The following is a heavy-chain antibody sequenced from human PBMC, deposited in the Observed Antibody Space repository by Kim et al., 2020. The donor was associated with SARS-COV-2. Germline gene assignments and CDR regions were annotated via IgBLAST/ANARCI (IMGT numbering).Heavy chain of an antibody. V-gene: IGHV3-30-3*01. CDR3: AREPGGDGYNHGDY. Sequence: GGSLRLSCAASGFTFSSYAMHWVRQAPGKGLEWVAVISYDGSNKYYADSVKGRFTISRDNSKNTLYLQMNSLRAEDTAVYYCAREPGGDGYNHGDYWGQGTLVTVSS. D-gene: IGHD3-16*01. CDR2: ISYDGSNK. J-gene: IGHJ4*02. CDR1: GFTFSSYA.